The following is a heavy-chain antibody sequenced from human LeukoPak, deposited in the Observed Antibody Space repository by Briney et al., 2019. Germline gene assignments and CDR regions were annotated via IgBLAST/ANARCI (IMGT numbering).Heavy chain of an antibody. J-gene: IGHJ6*03. D-gene: IGHD6-6*01. CDR3: ARRAARLSYYYMDV. V-gene: IGHV4-59*01. Sequence: PSETLSLTCTVSSGSISNYYWSWIRQPPGKGLECIGYIYYTGSTNYNPSLKSRVIISVDTSKNQFSLKLSSVTAADTAVYYCARRAARLSYYYMDVWGKGTTVTVSS. CDR1: SGSISNYY. CDR2: IYYTGST.